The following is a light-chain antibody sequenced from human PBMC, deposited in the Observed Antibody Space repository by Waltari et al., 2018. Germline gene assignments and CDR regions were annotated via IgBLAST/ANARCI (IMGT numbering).Light chain of an antibody. V-gene: IGLV2-14*03. CDR1: SSDVGAYNY. Sequence: QSALTQPASVSGSPGQSITISCTGTSSDVGAYNYVSWYQQHPGKAPKFIIFDVSVRPSGVSGRFSGSKSGNTASLTISGLQAQDEADYYCSSYISSSTLELFGGGTSLTVL. CDR3: SSYISSSTLEL. CDR2: DVS. J-gene: IGLJ2*01.